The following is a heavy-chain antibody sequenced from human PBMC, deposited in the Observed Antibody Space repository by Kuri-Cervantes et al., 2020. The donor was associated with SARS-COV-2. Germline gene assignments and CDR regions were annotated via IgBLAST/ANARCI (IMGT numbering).Heavy chain of an antibody. CDR2: IYYSGST. CDR1: GGSVSSGSYY. D-gene: IGHD1-26*01. Sequence: GSLSLTCTVSGGSVSSGSYYWSWIRQPPGKGLELIGYIYYSGSTYYNPSLKSRVTISVDTSKNQFSLKLSSVTAADTAVYYCARDNILYSGSGFDLWGQGTLVTVSS. CDR3: ARDNILYSGSGFDL. V-gene: IGHV4-61*01. J-gene: IGHJ4*02.